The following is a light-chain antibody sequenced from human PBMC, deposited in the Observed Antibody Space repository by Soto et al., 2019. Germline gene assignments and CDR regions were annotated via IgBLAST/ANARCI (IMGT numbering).Light chain of an antibody. J-gene: IGKJ4*01. V-gene: IGKV1-39*01. CDR1: QNIAVF. Sequence: DIQMTQSPSSLSASVGDTVTITCRASQNIAVFSSWYQQKPGEAPKLLIYRSSALQDGVSSRFFGSGSGTYFSLTISSLQLEDFATYYCRQNYRPPLTFGGGTKVDI. CDR2: RSS. CDR3: RQNYRPPLT.